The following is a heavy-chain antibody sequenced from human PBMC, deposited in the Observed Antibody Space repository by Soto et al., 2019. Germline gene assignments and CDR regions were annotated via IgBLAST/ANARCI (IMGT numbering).Heavy chain of an antibody. J-gene: IGHJ3*01. CDR1: GFSLSADGVG. Sequence: QITLKESGPTLVKPTQTLTLTCTFSGFSLSADGVGVGWIRQPPGKALEWLALIYWDDDKRYRPSLKSRLTITKDTSKNQVVLTMTNMDPVDTATYYCAHAYGGTSWPNDAFDVWGQGRWSPSLQ. CDR2: IYWDDDK. CDR3: AHAYGGTSWPNDAFDV. V-gene: IGHV2-5*02. D-gene: IGHD2-2*01.